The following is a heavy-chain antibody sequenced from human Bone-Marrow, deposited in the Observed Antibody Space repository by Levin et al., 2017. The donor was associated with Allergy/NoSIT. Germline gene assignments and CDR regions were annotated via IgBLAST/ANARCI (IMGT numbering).Heavy chain of an antibody. J-gene: IGHJ5*02. CDR2: ISYDGSNK. CDR1: GFTFSSYA. Sequence: GESLKISCAASGFTFSSYAMHWVRQAPGKGLEWVAVISYDGSNKYYADSVKGRFTISRDNSKNTLYLQMNSLRAEDTAVYYCARDRSDCSSTSCYRWFDPWGQGTLVTVSS. V-gene: IGHV3-30*04. CDR3: ARDRSDCSSTSCYRWFDP. D-gene: IGHD2-2*01.